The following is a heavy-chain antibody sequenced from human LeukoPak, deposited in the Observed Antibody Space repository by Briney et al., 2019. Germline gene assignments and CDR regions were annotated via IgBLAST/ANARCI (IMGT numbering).Heavy chain of an antibody. D-gene: IGHD2-15*01. V-gene: IGHV1-18*01. CDR1: GYTFTTYG. CDR2: ISAYNGNT. CDR3: AATPGCSGGSCYLVWFDP. Sequence: ASVKVSCKDSGYTFTTYGISWVRQAPGQGLEWMGWISAYNGNTNYAQKLQGRVTMTTDTSTSTAYMELRSLRSDDTAVYYCAATPGCSGGSCYLVWFDPWGQGTLVTVSS. J-gene: IGHJ5*02.